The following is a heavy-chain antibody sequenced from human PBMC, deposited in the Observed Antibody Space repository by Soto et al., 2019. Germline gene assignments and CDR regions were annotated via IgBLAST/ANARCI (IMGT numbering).Heavy chain of an antibody. CDR3: AMGDYGRY. CDR2: ISARSTYT. J-gene: IGHJ4*02. CDR1: GFTFSDHY. V-gene: IGHV3-11*06. D-gene: IGHD4-17*01. Sequence: QVQLVESGGGLVKPETSLRPSCAAPGFTFSDHYMSWIRQAPGKGLEWLSHISARSTYTNYGDSVKGRFSISRDNVKQTVYLQMNSLTVDDTAIYYCAMGDYGRYWGPGTLVTVSS.